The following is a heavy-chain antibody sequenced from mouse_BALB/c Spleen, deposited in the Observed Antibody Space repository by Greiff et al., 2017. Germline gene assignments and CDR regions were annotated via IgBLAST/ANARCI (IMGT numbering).Heavy chain of an antibody. CDR3: ARGDAMDY. CDR1: GFTFSDYY. CDR2: ISDGGSYT. J-gene: IGHJ4*01. V-gene: IGHV5-4*02. Sequence: EVHLVESGGGLVKPGGSLKLSCAASGFTFSDYYMYWVRQTPEKRLEWVATISDGGSYTYYPDSVKGRFTISRDNAKNNLYLQMSSLKSEDTAMYYCARGDAMDYWGQGTSVTVSS.